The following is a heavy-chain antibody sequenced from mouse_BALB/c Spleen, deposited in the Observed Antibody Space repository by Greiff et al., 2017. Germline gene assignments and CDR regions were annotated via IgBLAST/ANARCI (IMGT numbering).Heavy chain of an antibody. V-gene: IGHV7-1*02. CDR1: GFTFSDFY. D-gene: IGHD4-1*01. Sequence: EVKLVDSGGGLVQPGGSLRLSCAPSGFTFSDFYMEWVRQPPGKRLEWIAASRNKANDYTTEYSASVKGRFIVSRDTSQSILYLQMNALRAEDTAIYYCARAAWDENWFAYWGQGTLVTVSA. CDR3: ARAAWDENWFAY. J-gene: IGHJ3*01. CDR2: SRNKANDYTT.